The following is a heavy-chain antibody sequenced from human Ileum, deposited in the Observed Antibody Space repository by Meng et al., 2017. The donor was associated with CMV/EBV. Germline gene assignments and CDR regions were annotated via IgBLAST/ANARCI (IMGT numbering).Heavy chain of an antibody. V-gene: IGHV4-4*02. D-gene: IGHD1-26*01. CDR3: ARGRTCSISACYRGPSLDY. J-gene: IGHJ4*02. CDR1: RNNW. CDR2: LYNGWVV. Sequence: RNNWWAWGRQAAGQRLQWLGVLYNGWVVAYDPSLKSRVTVSMGGSKNQFSLKLNSVTAADTAVSYCARGRTCSISACYRGPSLDYWGQAALVTVSS.